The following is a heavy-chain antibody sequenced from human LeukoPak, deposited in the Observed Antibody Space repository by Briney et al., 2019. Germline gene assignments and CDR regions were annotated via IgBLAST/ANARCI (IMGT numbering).Heavy chain of an antibody. J-gene: IGHJ4*02. CDR3: ARVVDHDYSDYYLDY. Sequence: PGGSLRLSCAASRFTFSHHGMNWVRQAPGKGLEWVSGVGPSGARTYYADSVKGRFTISRDNSKNTLYLQMNSLRAEDTAVYYCARVVDHDYSDYYLDYWGQGTLVTVSS. CDR1: RFTFSHHG. CDR2: VGPSGART. D-gene: IGHD4-11*01. V-gene: IGHV3-23*01.